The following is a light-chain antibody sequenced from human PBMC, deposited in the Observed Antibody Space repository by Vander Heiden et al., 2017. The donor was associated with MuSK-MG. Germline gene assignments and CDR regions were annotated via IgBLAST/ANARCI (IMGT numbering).Light chain of an antibody. J-gene: IGLJ2*01. CDR2: DVG. Sequence: QSALTQPASVSGSPGQSITISCTGTSSDVGGYNYVSWYQQHPGKAPKLMIYDVGDRPSGVSNRFSGSKSGTTASLTISGLQAEDEAEYYCSSYTGSSTLIFGGGTKLTVL. V-gene: IGLV2-14*03. CDR3: SSYTGSSTLI. CDR1: SSDVGGYNY.